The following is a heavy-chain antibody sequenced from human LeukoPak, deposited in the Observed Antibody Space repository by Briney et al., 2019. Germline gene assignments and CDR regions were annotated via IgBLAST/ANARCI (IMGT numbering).Heavy chain of an antibody. J-gene: IGHJ4*02. V-gene: IGHV1-3*01. Sequence: GASVTVSCTASGYTFTSYAMHWVRQAPGQRLEWMGWINAGNGNTKYSQKFQGRVTITRDTSASTAYMELSSLRSEDTAVYYCARYGSVVDTAIFDYWGQGTLVTVSS. D-gene: IGHD5-18*01. CDR3: ARYGSVVDTAIFDY. CDR1: GYTFTSYA. CDR2: INAGNGNT.